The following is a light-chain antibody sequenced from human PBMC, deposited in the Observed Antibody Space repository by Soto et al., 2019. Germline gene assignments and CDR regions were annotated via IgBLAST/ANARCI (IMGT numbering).Light chain of an antibody. CDR1: SSDVGSYNL. Sequence: QSVLTQPASVSGSPGQSITISCTGTSSDVGSYNLVSWYQQHPGKAPKLMIYEVSKRPSGVFNRFSGSKSGNTASLTISGLQAEDEADYYCCSYAGSRTSYVFGTGTKVTV. CDR3: CSYAGSRTSYV. CDR2: EVS. V-gene: IGLV2-23*02. J-gene: IGLJ1*01.